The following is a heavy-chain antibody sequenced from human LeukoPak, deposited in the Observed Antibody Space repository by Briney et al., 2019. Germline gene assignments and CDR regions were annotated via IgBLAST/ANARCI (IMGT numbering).Heavy chain of an antibody. V-gene: IGHV3-48*03. CDR1: GFTFSSYE. CDR3: AELGITMIGGV. D-gene: IGHD3-10*02. J-gene: IGHJ6*04. CDR2: ISSSGSTI. Sequence: GVSLRLSCAASGFTFSSYEMNWVRQAPGKGLEWVSYISSSGSTIYYADSVKGRFTISRDNAKNSLYLQMNSLRAEDTAVYYCAELGITMIGGVWGKGTTVTVSS.